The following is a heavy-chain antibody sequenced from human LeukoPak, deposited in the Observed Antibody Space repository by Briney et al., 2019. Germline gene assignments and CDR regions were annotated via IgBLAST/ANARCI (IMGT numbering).Heavy chain of an antibody. Sequence: GESLKISCKGSGYTFTTYWIGWVRQMPGKGLEWMGIIHPGDSVARYSPSFQGQVTISVDKSISTACLQWSSLKASDTAMYYCARQVGGSQLFDYWGQGTLVTVSS. CDR1: GYTFTTYW. CDR3: ARQVGGSQLFDY. D-gene: IGHD1-26*01. V-gene: IGHV5-51*01. CDR2: IHPGDSVA. J-gene: IGHJ4*02.